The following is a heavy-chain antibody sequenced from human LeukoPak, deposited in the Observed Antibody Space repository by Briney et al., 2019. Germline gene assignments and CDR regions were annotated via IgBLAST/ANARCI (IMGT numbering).Heavy chain of an antibody. V-gene: IGHV3-30*18. D-gene: IGHD3-10*01. CDR1: GFTFSSYG. CDR2: ISYDGSNK. Sequence: GGSLRLSCAASGFTFSSYGMHWVRQAPGKGLEWVAVISYDGSNKYYADSVKGRFTISRDNSKNTLHLQMNSLRAEDTAVYYCAKDPYYYGSGSYGPDYWGQGTLVTVSS. J-gene: IGHJ4*02. CDR3: AKDPYYYGSGSYGPDY.